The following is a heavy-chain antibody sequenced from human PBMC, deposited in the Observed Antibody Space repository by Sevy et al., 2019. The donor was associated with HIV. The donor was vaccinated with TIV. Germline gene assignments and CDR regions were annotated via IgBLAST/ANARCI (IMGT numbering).Heavy chain of an antibody. CDR2: IIPIFGTA. CDR1: GGTFSSYA. V-gene: IGHV1-69*13. CDR3: ARAPRYGDYGRRSGFYFDY. D-gene: IGHD4-17*01. Sequence: ASVKVSCKASGGTFSSYAISWVRQAPGQGLEWMGGIIPIFGTANYAQKFQGRVTITADESTSTAYMELSSLRSEDTAVYYCARAPRYGDYGRRSGFYFDYWGQGTLVTVSS. J-gene: IGHJ4*02.